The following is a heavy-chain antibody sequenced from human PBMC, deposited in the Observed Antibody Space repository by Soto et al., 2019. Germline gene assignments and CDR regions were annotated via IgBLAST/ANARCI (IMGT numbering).Heavy chain of an antibody. J-gene: IGHJ6*02. D-gene: IGHD3-10*01. CDR3: ARNMDYYYGPGSGNGHGF. V-gene: IGHV1-2*02. CDR2: INPKFGDT. CDR1: GYTFTSYY. Sequence: QVQLVQSGAEMKEPGDSVRVSCEASGYTFTSYYIHWVRQAPGQGLEWMGWINPKFGDTTYAQDFQGRVSMTRDMSISTVYMELSRLTSDDTAIYYCARNMDYYYGPGSGNGHGFWGQGTTVNVFS.